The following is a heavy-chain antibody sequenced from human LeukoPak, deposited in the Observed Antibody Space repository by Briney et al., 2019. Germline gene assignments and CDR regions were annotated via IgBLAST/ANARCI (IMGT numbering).Heavy chain of an antibody. D-gene: IGHD3-10*01. J-gene: IGHJ4*02. V-gene: IGHV4-59*01. CDR1: GGSISSYY. CDR2: IYYSGST. CDR3: ARGPRYYGSD. Sequence: SETLSLTCTVSGGSISSYYWSWLRQPPGKGLEWIGYIYYSGSTNYNPSLKSRVTISVDTSKNQFSLKLSSVTAADTAVYYCARGPRYYGSDWGQGTLVTVSS.